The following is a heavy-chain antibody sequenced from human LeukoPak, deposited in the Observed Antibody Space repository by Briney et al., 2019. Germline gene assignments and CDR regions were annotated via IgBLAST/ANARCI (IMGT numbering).Heavy chain of an antibody. CDR1: GFTFSSYW. J-gene: IGHJ3*02. V-gene: IGHV3-74*01. CDR3: ARERGPVDAFDI. CDR2: INSDGSST. Sequence: GGSLRLSCAASGFTFSSYWMHWVRQAPGKGLVWVSRINSDGSSTSYADSVKGRFTISRDNAKNTLYLQMDSLRAEDTAVYYCARERGPVDAFDIWGQGTMVTVSS.